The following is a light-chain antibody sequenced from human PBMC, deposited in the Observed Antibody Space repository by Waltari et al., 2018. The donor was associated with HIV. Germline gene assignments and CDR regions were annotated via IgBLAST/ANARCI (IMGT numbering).Light chain of an antibody. J-gene: IGLJ3*02. CDR3: QSYDSSLSGSGV. CDR1: SSNIGAGYD. V-gene: IGLV1-40*01. CDR2: SNS. Sequence: QSVLTQPPSVSGAPGQRVTISCTGSSSNIGAGYDVHWYQQLPGTAPKLLIYSNSNRPSGVPDRFSGSKSGTSASLAITGLQAEDEADYYCQSYDSSLSGSGVFCGGTKLTVL.